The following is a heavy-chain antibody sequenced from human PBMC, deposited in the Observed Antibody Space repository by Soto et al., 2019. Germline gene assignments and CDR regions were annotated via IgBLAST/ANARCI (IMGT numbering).Heavy chain of an antibody. CDR1: GYTFTSYD. V-gene: IGHV1-8*01. J-gene: IGHJ5*02. CDR3: ARGWDEYSSSLTANWFDP. Sequence: QVQLVQSGAEVRRPGASVKVACKASGYTFTSYDINWVRQAPGQGLEWMGWMSPNSGDRGYAQKFQGXVXIXRDXAITTAYMELSSLRSEDTAVYYCARGWDEYSSSLTANWFDPWGQGTLVTVSS. CDR2: MSPNSGDR. D-gene: IGHD6-6*01.